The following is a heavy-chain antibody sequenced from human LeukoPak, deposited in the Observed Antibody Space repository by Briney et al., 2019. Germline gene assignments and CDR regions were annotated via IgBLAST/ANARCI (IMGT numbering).Heavy chain of an antibody. CDR1: GFTFDDYA. Sequence: PGGSLRLSCAASGFTFDDYAMHWVRQAPGKGLEWVSSVSWNSGSIAYADSVKGRFTISRDNAKNSLYLQMNSLRAEDTASYYCAKDMRYDSSGYYFDYWGQGTLVTVSS. V-gene: IGHV3-9*01. J-gene: IGHJ4*02. CDR3: AKDMRYDSSGYYFDY. D-gene: IGHD3-22*01. CDR2: VSWNSGSI.